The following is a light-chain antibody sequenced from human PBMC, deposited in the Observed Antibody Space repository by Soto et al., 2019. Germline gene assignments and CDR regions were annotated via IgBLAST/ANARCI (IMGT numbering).Light chain of an antibody. J-gene: IGKJ1*01. CDR1: QSISVW. CDR2: KAS. CDR3: QQYNSFPWT. Sequence: DIRMTQSPSTLSASVGDRVTITCRASQSISVWLAWYQPKAGKAPNLLIYKASRLESGVPPRFNGSRSETEFTLTIRNLQPDDFATYYCQQYNSFPWTFGLGTKVDIK. V-gene: IGKV1-5*03.